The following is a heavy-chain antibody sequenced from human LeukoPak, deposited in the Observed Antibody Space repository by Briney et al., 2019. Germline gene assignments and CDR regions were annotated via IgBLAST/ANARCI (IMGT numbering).Heavy chain of an antibody. CDR3: AGRESDGSGSRTFDY. Sequence: YWSWIRQPPGKGLEWIGEINHSGSTNYNPSLKSRVTISVDTSKNQFSLKLSSVTAADTAVYYCAGRESDGSGSRTFDYWGQGTLVTVSS. CDR1: Y. J-gene: IGHJ4*02. V-gene: IGHV4-34*01. CDR2: INHSGST. D-gene: IGHD3-10*01.